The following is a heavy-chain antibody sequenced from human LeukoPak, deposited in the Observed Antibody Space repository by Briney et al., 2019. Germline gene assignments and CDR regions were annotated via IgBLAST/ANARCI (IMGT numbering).Heavy chain of an antibody. V-gene: IGHV1-69*13. J-gene: IGHJ4*02. CDR3: ARDYDSSGSFDY. Sequence: SVTVSCKTSGYTFTSYGVSWVRQAPGQGLEWMGGIIPIFGTANYAQKFQGRVTITADESTSTAYMELSSLRSEDTAVYYCARDYDSSGSFDYWGQGTLVTVSS. CDR1: GYTFTSYG. D-gene: IGHD3-22*01. CDR2: IIPIFGTA.